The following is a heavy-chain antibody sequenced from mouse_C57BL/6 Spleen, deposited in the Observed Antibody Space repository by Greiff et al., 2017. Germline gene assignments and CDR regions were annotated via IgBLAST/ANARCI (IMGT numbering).Heavy chain of an antibody. Sequence: QVQLQQPGAELVRPGYSVQLSCTASGYTFTSYWMHWVKQRPIQGLEWIGNIDPSDSETTYNQKVKYKATLTVDKSTSTAYMHVISLTAEDSAVDYCASGEGFDYWGQGTTLTVSA. V-gene: IGHV1-52*01. CDR1: GYTFTSYW. CDR2: IDPSDSET. CDR3: ASGEGFDY. J-gene: IGHJ2*01.